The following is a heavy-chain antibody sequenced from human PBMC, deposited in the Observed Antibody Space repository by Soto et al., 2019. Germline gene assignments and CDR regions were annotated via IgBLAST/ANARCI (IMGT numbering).Heavy chain of an antibody. CDR3: ARDLHTLFGVDPADY. J-gene: IGHJ4*02. D-gene: IGHD3-3*01. CDR1: GFTFSSYA. V-gene: IGHV3-30-3*01. CDR2: ISYDGSNK. Sequence: ESGGGVVQPGRSLRLSCAASGFTFSSYAMHWVRQAPGKGLEWVAVISYDGSNKYYADSVKGRFTISRDNSKNTLYLQMNSLRAEDTAVYYCARDLHTLFGVDPADYWGQGTLVTVSS.